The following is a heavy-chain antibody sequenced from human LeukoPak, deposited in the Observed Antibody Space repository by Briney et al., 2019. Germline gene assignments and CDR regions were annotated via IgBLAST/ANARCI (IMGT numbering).Heavy chain of an antibody. V-gene: IGHV3-30*12. D-gene: IGHD5-18*01. CDR2: ISYDGSNK. CDR3: AKERYSYGPTPIY. CDR1: GFTFSSYG. Sequence: GGSLRLSCAASGFTFSSYGMHWVRQAPGKGLEWVAVISYDGSNKYYADSVKGRFTISRDNSKNTLYLQMNSLRAEDTAVYYCAKERYSYGPTPIYWGQGTLVTVSS. J-gene: IGHJ4*02.